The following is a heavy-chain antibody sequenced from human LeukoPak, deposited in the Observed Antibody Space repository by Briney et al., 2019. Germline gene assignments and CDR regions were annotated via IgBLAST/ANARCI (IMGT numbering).Heavy chain of an antibody. CDR1: GGSISSGSYY. J-gene: IGHJ4*02. D-gene: IGHD3-3*01. V-gene: IGHV4-61*02. CDR2: IYTSGST. Sequence: SETLSLTCTVSGGSISSGSYYWSWIRQPAGKGLEWIGRIYTSGSTNYNPSLKSRVTISVDTSKNQFSLKLSSVTAADTAVYYCARDRPDFWSGYADYWGQGTLVTVSS. CDR3: ARDRPDFWSGYADY.